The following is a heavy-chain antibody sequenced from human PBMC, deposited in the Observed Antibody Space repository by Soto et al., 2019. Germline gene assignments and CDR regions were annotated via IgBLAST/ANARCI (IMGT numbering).Heavy chain of an antibody. D-gene: IGHD5-12*01. Sequence: EVQLVESGGGLVQPGGSLRLSCASSGFTFSSYWMHWVRQTPGKGLEWVSRIKGDGSTKNYADSVRGRFTISRDNAKNTLQMNMHSPRVEDAAVYYCARGLPGEFGLDVWGQGTTAIVSS. J-gene: IGHJ6*02. V-gene: IGHV3-74*01. CDR1: GFTFSSYW. CDR2: IKGDGSTK. CDR3: ARGLPGEFGLDV.